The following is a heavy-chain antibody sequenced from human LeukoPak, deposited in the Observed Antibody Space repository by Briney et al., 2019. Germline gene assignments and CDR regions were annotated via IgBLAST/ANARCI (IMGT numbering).Heavy chain of an antibody. J-gene: IGHJ4*02. D-gene: IGHD5-18*01. Sequence: SETLSLTCAVYGGSFSGYYWSWIRQPPGKGLEWIGEINHSGSTNYNPSLKSRVTISVDTSKNQFSLKLSSVTDADTAVYYCARAGIQLWYDYWGQGTLVTVSS. CDR1: GGSFSGYY. CDR3: ARAGIQLWYDY. V-gene: IGHV4-34*01. CDR2: INHSGST.